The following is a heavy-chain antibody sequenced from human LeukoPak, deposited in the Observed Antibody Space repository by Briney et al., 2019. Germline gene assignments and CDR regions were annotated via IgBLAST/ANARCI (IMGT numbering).Heavy chain of an antibody. CDR1: GGSISSYY. CDR2: IYYSGST. J-gene: IGHJ5*02. V-gene: IGHV4-59*12. CDR3: AKEVAGP. Sequence: SETLSLTCTVSGGSISSYYWSWIRQPPGKGLEWIGYIYYSGSTNYKPSLKSRVTISVETSKNQFSLKLRSVTAADTAVYYCAKEVAGPWGQGTRVAVSS.